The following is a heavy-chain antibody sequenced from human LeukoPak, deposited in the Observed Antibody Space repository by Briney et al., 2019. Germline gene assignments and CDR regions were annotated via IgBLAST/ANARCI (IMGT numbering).Heavy chain of an antibody. J-gene: IGHJ3*02. CDR1: GYTLTSYG. CDR3: ARSGYCSGGSCSPNGAFDI. Sequence: ASVKVSCKASGYTLTSYGISWVRQAPGQGLEWMGWISAYNGNTNYAQKLQGRVTMTTDTSTTTAYMELRSLRSDDTAVYYCARSGYCSGGSCSPNGAFDIWGQGTMVTVSS. CDR2: ISAYNGNT. D-gene: IGHD2-15*01. V-gene: IGHV1-18*01.